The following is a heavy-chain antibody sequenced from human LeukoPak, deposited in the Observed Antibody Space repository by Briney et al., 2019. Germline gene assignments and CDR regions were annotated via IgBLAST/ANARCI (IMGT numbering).Heavy chain of an antibody. D-gene: IGHD5-12*01. J-gene: IGHJ4*02. Sequence: SVKVSCKASGGTFSSYAISWVRQAPGQGLEWMGGIIPIFGTANYAQKFQGRVTITADESTSKAYMELSSLRSEDTAVYYCARGAVGGYSGYDPDREGYYFDYWGQGTLVTVSS. V-gene: IGHV1-69*01. CDR2: IIPIFGTA. CDR1: GGTFSSYA. CDR3: ARGAVGGYSGYDPDREGYYFDY.